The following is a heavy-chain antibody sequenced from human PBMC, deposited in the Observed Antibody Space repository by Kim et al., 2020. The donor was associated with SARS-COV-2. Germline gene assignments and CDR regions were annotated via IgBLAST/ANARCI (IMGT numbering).Heavy chain of an antibody. Sequence: ASVKVSCKASGYTFTSYGLSWVRQAPGQGLEWMGWISAYNGSTNYAQKLQGRVTMNTDTSTSTAYMELRSLRSDDTAVYYCAREGSGNWFDPWGQGTLVTVSS. CDR2: ISAYNGST. CDR3: AREGSGNWFDP. V-gene: IGHV1-18*01. J-gene: IGHJ5*02. CDR1: GYTFTSYG. D-gene: IGHD3-10*01.